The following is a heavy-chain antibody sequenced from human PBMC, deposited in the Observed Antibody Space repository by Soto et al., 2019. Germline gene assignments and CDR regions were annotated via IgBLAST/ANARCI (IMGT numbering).Heavy chain of an antibody. Sequence: SVKVSCKSTGYSFKNYAVHWVRQAPGQRLEWMGFTNEGSGNTRFSQKFQGRISITRDTSASTVYLDLSSLTSEDTAIYYCARDDRSVSGVVTLDHWGPGTLVTVSS. J-gene: IGHJ4*02. V-gene: IGHV1-3*01. CDR3: ARDDRSVSGVVTLDH. D-gene: IGHD3-3*01. CDR2: TNEGSGNT. CDR1: GYSFKNYA.